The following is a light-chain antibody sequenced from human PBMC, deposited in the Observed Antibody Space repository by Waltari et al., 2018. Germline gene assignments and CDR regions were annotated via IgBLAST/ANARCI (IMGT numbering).Light chain of an antibody. J-gene: IGKJ5*01. CDR1: QDISNY. CDR2: DAS. CDR3: QQYNHYPL. V-gene: IGKV1-33*01. Sequence: DIQLTQSPSSLSASVGDRVTITCQASQDISNYLNWYQQKPGRAPKLLIYDASYLQPGVPSRVSGSGSGSDFTLTISSLQPEDVAMYYCQQYNHYPLFGPGTRLEIK.